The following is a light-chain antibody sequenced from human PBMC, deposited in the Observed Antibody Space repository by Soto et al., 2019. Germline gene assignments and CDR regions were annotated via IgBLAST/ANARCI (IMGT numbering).Light chain of an antibody. J-gene: IGKJ1*01. CDR3: HLYGSSPPWT. CDR1: QSVSSSY. CDR2: GAA. V-gene: IGKV3-20*01. Sequence: IVLTQSPGPLSLSPGERATLSCMSSQSVSSSYLAWYQQKPGQAPRLLIYGAASRATGIPDRFSGSGSGTDFTLTISRLEPEDFAVYYCHLYGSSPPWTLGQGTKVDIK.